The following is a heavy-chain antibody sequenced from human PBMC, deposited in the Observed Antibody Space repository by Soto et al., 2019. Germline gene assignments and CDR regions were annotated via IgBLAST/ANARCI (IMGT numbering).Heavy chain of an antibody. Sequence: QVQLVESGGGVVQPGRTLRLSCAASRVSFSTYAIHWVRQAPGKGLEWVAGISYDGGNEYYADSVKGRFTISRDNSKSTLYLQMNSLGPDDTAVYYCARDRSGSHEIDDSLDIWGRGTMVTVSS. CDR1: RVSFSTYA. CDR3: ARDRSGSHEIDDSLDI. V-gene: IGHV3-30-3*01. J-gene: IGHJ3*02. CDR2: ISYDGGNE. D-gene: IGHD1-26*01.